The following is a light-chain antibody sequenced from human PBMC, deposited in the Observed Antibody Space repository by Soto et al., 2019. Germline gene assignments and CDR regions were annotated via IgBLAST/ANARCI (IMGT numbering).Light chain of an antibody. CDR2: DAS. CDR3: QQYNSYLHT. CDR1: HSISSW. Sequence: DLQMTQSPSTLSGSVGDRVTISCRASHSISSWLAWYQQKPGKAPKLLIYDASSLESGVPSRFSGSGSGTEFTLTISSLQPDDFATYYCQQYNSYLHTFGGGTKVDI. J-gene: IGKJ4*01. V-gene: IGKV1-5*01.